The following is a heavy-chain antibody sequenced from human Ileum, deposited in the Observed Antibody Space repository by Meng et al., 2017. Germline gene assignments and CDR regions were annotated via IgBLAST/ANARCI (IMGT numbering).Heavy chain of an antibody. J-gene: IGHJ4*02. CDR2: IYSNGNT. Sequence: QVQLQESGPRLVKPSQTLSRTCTVSGVSISSGDYYWSWVRQSPGKGPEWIGYIYSNGNTYSNPSLRGRLMISIDTSKNQFSLKLSSVTAADTAVYYCARAPKYCTNAVCSRPLDSWGQGTLVTVSS. CDR1: GVSISSGDYY. CDR3: ARAPKYCTNAVCSRPLDS. D-gene: IGHD2-8*01. V-gene: IGHV4-30-4*01.